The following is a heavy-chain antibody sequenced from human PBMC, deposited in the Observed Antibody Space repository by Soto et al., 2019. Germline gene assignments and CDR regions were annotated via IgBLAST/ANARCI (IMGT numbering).Heavy chain of an antibody. D-gene: IGHD6-13*01. V-gene: IGHV4-34*01. J-gene: IGHJ5*02. CDR1: GGSFSGYY. CDR2: INHSGST. CDR3: ARHPERIAQIGWFDP. Sequence: PSETLSLTCAVYGGSFSGYYWTWIRQPPGTGLEWIGEINHSGSTNYNPSLKSRVTISVDTSKNQFSLKLTSVTAADTAVYYCARHPERIAQIGWFDPWGQGTLVTVS.